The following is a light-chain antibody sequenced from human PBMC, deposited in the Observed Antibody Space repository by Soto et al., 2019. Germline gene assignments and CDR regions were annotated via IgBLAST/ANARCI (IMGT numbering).Light chain of an antibody. CDR1: QGIGND. J-gene: IGKJ2*01. Sequence: AIQMTQSPPSLAASVGDSVTITCRASQGIGNDLGWYQQKPGKAPKLLIYGASTSQSGVPSRFSGSGTGTDFTLTISSLQPEDFATYYFLQDNSYPRTFGQGTKV. CDR2: GAS. CDR3: LQDNSYPRT. V-gene: IGKV1-6*01.